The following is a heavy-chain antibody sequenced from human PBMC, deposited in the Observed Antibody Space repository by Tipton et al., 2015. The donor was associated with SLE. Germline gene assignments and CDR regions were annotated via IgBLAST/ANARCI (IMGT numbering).Heavy chain of an antibody. CDR1: GGAITSHH. Sequence: GLVKPSETLSLTCTVSGGAITSHHWSWIRQPAGKGLEWIGQIYNNGGTDYNPSLKSRVTLSVDTSKNQFSLNLSSVTAADTDVYYCARVISSNYDVWGQGTTVTVSS. CDR3: ARVISSNYDV. V-gene: IGHV4-4*07. J-gene: IGHJ6*02. CDR2: IYNNGGT. D-gene: IGHD4-11*01.